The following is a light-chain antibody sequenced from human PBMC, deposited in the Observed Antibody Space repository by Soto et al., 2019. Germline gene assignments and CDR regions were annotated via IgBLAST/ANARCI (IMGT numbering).Light chain of an antibody. CDR2: GAS. Sequence: DIVMAQSPATLSVSPGETAILPCRASQNIGSNLAWYQQRPGQAPRLLIYGASSRVTGIQARFSGSGSGTDFTLTISSLQSEEFAVYHCQQYFNWWTFGQGTKVDIK. J-gene: IGKJ1*01. V-gene: IGKV3-15*01. CDR1: QNIGSN. CDR3: QQYFNWWT.